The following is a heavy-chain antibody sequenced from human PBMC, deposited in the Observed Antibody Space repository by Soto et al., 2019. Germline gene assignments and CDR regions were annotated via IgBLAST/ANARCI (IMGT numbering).Heavy chain of an antibody. CDR3: VRDRHCGDSSGYYSGYFDF. CDR2: INAGKGNT. J-gene: IGHJ4*02. CDR1: EDSFTSYA. Sequence: QVQLVQSGAKVKKPGASVKVSCKASEDSFTSYAMHWVCQAPGHRIEWMGWINAGKGNTEYSQKFQGRVTITRDISASTAYIELSCLRSEDAAVYYCVRDRHCGDSSGYYSGYFDFWRQGTLVTVSS. V-gene: IGHV1-3*01. D-gene: IGHD3-22*01.